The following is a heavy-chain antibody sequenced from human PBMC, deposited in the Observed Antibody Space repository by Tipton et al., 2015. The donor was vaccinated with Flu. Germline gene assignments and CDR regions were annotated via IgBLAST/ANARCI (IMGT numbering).Heavy chain of an antibody. Sequence: QLVQSGAEVKKPGASVKVSCKASGYTFTSYGISWVRQAPGQGLEWMGWISAYNGNTNYAQNLQGRVTMTPDTSTSTAYMELRSLRSDAPAVYSCAGHLGISIFGGATPPRPPWGQGPLVPVSS. CDR2: ISAYNGNT. J-gene: IGHJ5*02. CDR3: AGHLGISIFGGATPPRPP. D-gene: IGHD3-3*01. CDR1: GYTFTSYG. V-gene: IGHV1-18*01.